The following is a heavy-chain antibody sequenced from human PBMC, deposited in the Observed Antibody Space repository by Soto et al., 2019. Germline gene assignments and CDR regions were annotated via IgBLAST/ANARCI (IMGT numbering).Heavy chain of an antibody. J-gene: IGHJ4*02. CDR2: ISYDGSNK. D-gene: IGHD3-22*01. CDR1: GFTFSSYA. V-gene: IGHV3-30-3*01. CDR3: SSLYFYDRSGYHYGWYYFDY. Sequence: GGSLRLSCAASGFTFSSYAMHWVRQAPGKGLEWVAVISYDGSNKYYADSVKGRFTISRDNSKNTLYLQMNSLRAEDTAVYYCSSLYFYDRSGYHYGWYYFDYWGQGTLITVSS.